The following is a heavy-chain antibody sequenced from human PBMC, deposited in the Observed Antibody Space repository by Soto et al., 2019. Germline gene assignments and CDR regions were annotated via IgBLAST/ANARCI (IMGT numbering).Heavy chain of an antibody. CDR2: ISGSGGQT. D-gene: IGHD3-9*01. CDR3: AKGRYFDASGGCANF. CDR1: GFTFNSYA. Sequence: EVRLMESGGGFLQPGGSQRLYCVASGFTFNSYAMSWVRQTPEKGLEWVSAISGSGGQTYYAESVQGRFTISRDNSKTTVYLHMNRLRAEDSGIYYCAKGRYFDASGGCANFWGRGTLVTVSS. J-gene: IGHJ2*01. V-gene: IGHV3-23*01.